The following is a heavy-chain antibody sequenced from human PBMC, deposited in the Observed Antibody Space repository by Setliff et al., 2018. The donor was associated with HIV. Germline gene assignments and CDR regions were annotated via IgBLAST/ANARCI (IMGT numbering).Heavy chain of an antibody. J-gene: IGHJ6*03. V-gene: IGHV4-4*09. CDR2: IYSTGDS. Sequence: PSETLSLTCTVSGDSISSYYWSWIRQPPGKELEWIGYIYSTGDSNYNPSLKSRVTMSLDTSKKHFSLKLKSVTAADTAVYYCALTGHRLLRGYMDVWGKGTTVTVSS. D-gene: IGHD2-15*01. CDR1: GDSISSYY. CDR3: ALTGHRLLRGYMDV.